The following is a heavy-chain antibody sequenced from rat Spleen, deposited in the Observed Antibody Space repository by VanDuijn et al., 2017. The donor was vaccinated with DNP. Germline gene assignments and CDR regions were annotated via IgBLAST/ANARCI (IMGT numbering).Heavy chain of an antibody. V-gene: IGHV2-16*01. CDR1: GSSLSNFG. Sequence: QVQLKESGPGLVQPSQILSLTCTVSGSSLSNFGINWVRQPPGKGLEWLGAIWSGGSTDYNSALKSRLSINRDTSKSQVLLKMNSLQTEDTAMYFCARSGNYGNYYTMDAWGQGTSVTVSS. J-gene: IGHJ4*01. D-gene: IGHD1-11*01. CDR3: ARSGNYGNYYTMDA. CDR2: IWSGGST.